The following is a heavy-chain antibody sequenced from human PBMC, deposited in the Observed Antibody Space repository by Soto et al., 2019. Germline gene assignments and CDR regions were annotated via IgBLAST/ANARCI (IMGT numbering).Heavy chain of an antibody. CDR2: IYYSGST. CDR1: GGYVSSGSYY. CDR3: ARVPADYYDRSGYYQFDY. Sequence: SETLSLTCTVSGGYVSSGSYYWSWIRQPPGKGLEWIGYIYYSGSTNYNPSLKSRVTISVDTSKNQFSLKLSSVTAADTAVYYCARVPADYYDRSGYYQFDYWGQGTLVPVSS. J-gene: IGHJ4*02. V-gene: IGHV4-61*01. D-gene: IGHD3-22*01.